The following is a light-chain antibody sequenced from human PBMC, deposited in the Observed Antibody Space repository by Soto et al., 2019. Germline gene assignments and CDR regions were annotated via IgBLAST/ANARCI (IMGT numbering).Light chain of an antibody. J-gene: IGKJ4*01. CDR1: QSVSSGY. V-gene: IGKV3-20*01. Sequence: EIVLTQSPGTLSLSPGERATLSCRASQSVSSGYLAWYQQKPGQAPRLLIYAASSRATGIPDRFSGSGSGTDFTLTISRLEPEDFAVYYCQQYGSSPLTFGGGTEVEI. CDR3: QQYGSSPLT. CDR2: AAS.